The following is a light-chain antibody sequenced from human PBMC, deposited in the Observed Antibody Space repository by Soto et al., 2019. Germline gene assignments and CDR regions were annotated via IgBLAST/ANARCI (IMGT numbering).Light chain of an antibody. CDR3: QSYDSSLSGYV. CDR2: GNS. V-gene: IGLV1-40*01. CDR1: SSNIGAGYD. Sequence: QSVLTRPPSVSGAPGQRVTISCTGSSSNIGAGYDVHWYQQLPGTAPKLLIYGNSNRPSGVPDRFSGSKSGTSASLAITGSQAEDEADDYCQSYDSSLSGYVFGPGTKLTVL. J-gene: IGLJ1*01.